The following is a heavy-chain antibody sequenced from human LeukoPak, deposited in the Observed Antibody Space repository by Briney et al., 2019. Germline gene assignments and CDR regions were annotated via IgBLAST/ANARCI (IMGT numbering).Heavy chain of an antibody. CDR1: GFTVSSTY. CDR2: ISGSGGST. J-gene: IGHJ4*02. V-gene: IGHV3-23*01. Sequence: GGSLRLSCAASGFTVSSTYMSWVRQAPGKGLEWVSAISGSGGSTYYADSVKGRFTISRDNSKNTLYLQMNSLRAEDTAVYYCAKDRNYGHYDYWGQGTLVTVSS. D-gene: IGHD3-10*01. CDR3: AKDRNYGHYDY.